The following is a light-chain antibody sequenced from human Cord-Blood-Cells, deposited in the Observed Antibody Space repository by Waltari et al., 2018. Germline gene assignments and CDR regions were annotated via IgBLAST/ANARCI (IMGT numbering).Light chain of an antibody. Sequence: EIVLTQSPATLSLSPGERATLSCRASQSVSSYLAWYQQKPGQAPRLLSYDASNRATGIPARFSGRGSGTDFTLTISILEPEDFAVYYCQQRSNWLTFGGGTKVEIK. V-gene: IGKV3-11*01. CDR1: QSVSSY. J-gene: IGKJ4*01. CDR2: DAS. CDR3: QQRSNWLT.